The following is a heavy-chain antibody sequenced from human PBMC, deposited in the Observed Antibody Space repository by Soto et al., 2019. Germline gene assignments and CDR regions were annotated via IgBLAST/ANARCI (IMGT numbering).Heavy chain of an antibody. V-gene: IGHV3-15*01. J-gene: IGHJ5*02. D-gene: IGHD5-12*01. Sequence: GRSMRLSRVVSGFALGNLWVSWVSQAERKGLEWVGCMKRTTDGGTTDYAAPVKGRFTISRDASKNTLYLQLSSLKTEDTGVQYCATGVASRGFDPWGQGTLVTVSS. CDR2: MKRTTDGGTT. CDR1: GFALGNLW. CDR3: ATGVASRGFDP.